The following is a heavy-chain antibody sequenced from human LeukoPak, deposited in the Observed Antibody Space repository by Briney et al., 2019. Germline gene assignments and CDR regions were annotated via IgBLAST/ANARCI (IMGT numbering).Heavy chain of an antibody. D-gene: IGHD1-26*01. CDR1: GDTFRTYA. Sequence: GASVKVSCKASGDTFRTYAITWVRQAPGQGLEWMGLINPTGGSTGYAQKFQGRVTMTRDMSTSTDYMELSSLRSEDTAIYYCARDNSVGDNAWWFDPWGQGTLVTVSS. CDR2: INPTGGST. J-gene: IGHJ5*02. V-gene: IGHV1-46*01. CDR3: ARDNSVGDNAWWFDP.